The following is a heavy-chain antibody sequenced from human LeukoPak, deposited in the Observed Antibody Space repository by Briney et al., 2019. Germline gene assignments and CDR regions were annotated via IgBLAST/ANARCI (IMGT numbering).Heavy chain of an antibody. D-gene: IGHD2-2*01. CDR1: GYTFTSYY. Sequence: ASVKVSCKASGYTFTSYYMHWVRQAPGQGLEWMGIINPSGGSTSYAQKFQGRVTMTRDTSTSTAYMELRSLRSDDTAVYYCARDSARYCSSTSCYGTDYWGQGTLVTVSS. CDR2: INPSGGST. J-gene: IGHJ4*02. V-gene: IGHV1-46*01. CDR3: ARDSARYCSSTSCYGTDY.